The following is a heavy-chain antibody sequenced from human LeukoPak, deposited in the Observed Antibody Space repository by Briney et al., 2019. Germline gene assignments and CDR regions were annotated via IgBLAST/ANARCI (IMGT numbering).Heavy chain of an antibody. CDR2: LFYTGNT. J-gene: IGHJ4*02. Sequence: SETLSLTCTVSGGSINTGDYYWTWIRQPPGKGLEWIGSLFYTGNTYYNPSLKTRVTISIDTSKNQFSLKLSTVTAADTAVYYCARENIVSTRDFDYWGQGTLVTVSS. V-gene: IGHV4-39*07. D-gene: IGHD5/OR15-5a*01. CDR3: ARENIVSTRDFDY. CDR1: GGSINTGDYY.